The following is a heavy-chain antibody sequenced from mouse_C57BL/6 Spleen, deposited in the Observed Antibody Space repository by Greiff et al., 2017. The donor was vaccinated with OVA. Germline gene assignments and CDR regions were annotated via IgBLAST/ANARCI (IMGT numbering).Heavy chain of an antibody. D-gene: IGHD1-1*01. V-gene: IGHV1-22*01. CDR2: INPNNGGT. CDR3: ARGARGSSFAY. Sequence: EVKLMESGPELVKPGASVKMSCKASGYTFTDYNMHWVKQSHGKSLEWIGYINPNNGGTSYNQKFKGKATLTVNKSSSTAYMELRSLTSEDSAVYYCARGARGSSFAYWGQGTLVTVSA. CDR1: GYTFTDYN. J-gene: IGHJ3*01.